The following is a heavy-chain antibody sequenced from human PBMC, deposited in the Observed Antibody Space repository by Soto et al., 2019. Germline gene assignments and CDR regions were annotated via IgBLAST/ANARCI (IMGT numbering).Heavy chain of an antibody. Sequence: GASVKVSCKASGGTFSSYAISWVRQAPGQGLEWMGGIIPIFGTANYAQKFQGRVTITADESTSTAYMELSSLRSEDTAVYYCASLPITGNPLYYYYVMDVWGQGTTVTVSS. CDR3: ASLPITGNPLYYYYVMDV. CDR1: GGTFSSYA. CDR2: IIPIFGTA. J-gene: IGHJ6*02. D-gene: IGHD1-20*01. V-gene: IGHV1-69*13.